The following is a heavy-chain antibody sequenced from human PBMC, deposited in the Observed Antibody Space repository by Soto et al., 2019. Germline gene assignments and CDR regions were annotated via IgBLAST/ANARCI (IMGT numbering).Heavy chain of an antibody. CDR2: LSGDGGTT. Sequence: EVQLLESGGGLVQPGGSLRLSCAASGFTFSTYAMSWVRQAPGKGREWVSALSGDGGTTYYAGSVKGRFTISRDNSENTVYLQMNSLRADDTAVYYCAKVEAFGVVITTPFDYWGQGTLVTVSS. D-gene: IGHD3-3*01. V-gene: IGHV3-23*01. CDR3: AKVEAFGVVITTPFDY. CDR1: GFTFSTYA. J-gene: IGHJ4*02.